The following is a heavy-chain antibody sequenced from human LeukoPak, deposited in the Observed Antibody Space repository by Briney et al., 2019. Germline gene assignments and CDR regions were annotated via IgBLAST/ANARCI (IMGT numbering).Heavy chain of an antibody. V-gene: IGHV3-23*01. CDR3: AKPVSGWYGVFDY. CDR2: ISGSGGST. D-gene: IGHD6-19*01. Sequence: GGTLRLSCAASGFTFSSYGMSWVRQAPGKGLEWVSAISGSGGSTYCADSVKGRFTISRDNSKNTLYLQMNSLRAEDTAVYYCAKPVSGWYGVFDYWGQGTLVTVSS. CDR1: GFTFSSYG. J-gene: IGHJ4*02.